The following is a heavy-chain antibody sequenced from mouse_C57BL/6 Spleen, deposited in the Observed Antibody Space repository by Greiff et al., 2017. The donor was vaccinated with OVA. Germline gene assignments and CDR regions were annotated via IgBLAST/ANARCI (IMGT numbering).Heavy chain of an antibody. D-gene: IGHD1-1*02. J-gene: IGHJ4*01. CDR2: IDPSDSYT. V-gene: IGHV1-50*01. Sequence: VQLQQPGAELVKPGASVKLSCKASGYTFTSYWMQWVKQRPGQGLEWIGEIDPSDSYTNYNQKFKGKATLTVDTSSSTAYMQLSSLTSEDSAVYYCANYGPMDYWGQGTSVTVSS. CDR3: ANYGPMDY. CDR1: GYTFTSYW.